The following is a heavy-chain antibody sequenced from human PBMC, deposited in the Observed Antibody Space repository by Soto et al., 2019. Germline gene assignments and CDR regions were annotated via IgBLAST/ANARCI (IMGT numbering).Heavy chain of an antibody. Sequence: SETLSLTCTVSGGSISSSNWWSWVRQPPGKGLEWIGEIYHSGSTNYNPSLKSRVTISVDKSKNQFSLKLSSVTAADTAVYYCARAGVVAYYYDSSGYPPPYYFDYWGQGTLVTVSS. V-gene: IGHV4-4*02. J-gene: IGHJ4*02. CDR1: GGSISSSNW. D-gene: IGHD3-22*01. CDR2: IYHSGST. CDR3: ARAGVVAYYYDSSGYPPPYYFDY.